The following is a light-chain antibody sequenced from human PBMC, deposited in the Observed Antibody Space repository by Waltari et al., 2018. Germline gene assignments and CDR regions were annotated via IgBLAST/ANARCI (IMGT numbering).Light chain of an antibody. CDR3: QHGYGTPYS. V-gene: IGKV1-NL1*01. J-gene: IGKJ2*03. CDR1: RGISNN. CDR2: KAS. Sequence: DIQMTQSPSSLSASVGDRVTITCQASRGISNNLAWYQQKPGTIPKLLIYKASTLQSGVPSRFSVSGSETDFTLTISSLQPEDFATYYCQHGYGTPYSFGHGTKVEIK.